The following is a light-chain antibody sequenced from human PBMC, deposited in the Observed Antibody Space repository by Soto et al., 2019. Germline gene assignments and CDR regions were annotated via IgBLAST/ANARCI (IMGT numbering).Light chain of an antibody. Sequence: QSVLTQPPSASGTPGQRVTISCSGSRSNIGTNTVNWYQHLPGTAPQLLIYSDNQRPSGVPDRFSGSKSGTSASLAISGLQSEDEADYYCAVWDDSLNGLVVFGGGTKVTVL. V-gene: IGLV1-44*01. J-gene: IGLJ2*01. CDR1: RSNIGTNT. CDR3: AVWDDSLNGLVV. CDR2: SDN.